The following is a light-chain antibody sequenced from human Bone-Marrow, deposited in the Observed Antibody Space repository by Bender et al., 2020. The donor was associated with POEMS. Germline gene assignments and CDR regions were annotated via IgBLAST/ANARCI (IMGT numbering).Light chain of an antibody. CDR1: SSDFGSYNL. CDR2: EVS. Sequence: QSALTQPASVSGSPGQSITISCTGTSSDFGSYNLISWYQQYPGKAPKTLIYEVSKRPSGVSNRFSGSKSGNTASLTISGLQAEDEADYHCCSYAGSNTLVFGGGTKLTVL. CDR3: CSYAGSNTLV. J-gene: IGLJ2*01. V-gene: IGLV2-23*02.